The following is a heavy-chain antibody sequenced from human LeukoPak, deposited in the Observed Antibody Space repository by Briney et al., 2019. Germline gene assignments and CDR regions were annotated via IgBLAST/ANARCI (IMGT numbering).Heavy chain of an antibody. Sequence: AGGSLRLSCAASGFTVSSNYMSWVRQAPGKGLEWVSVIYSGGSTYYADSVKGRFTISRHNSKNTLYLQMNSLRAEDTAVYYCARVARDSSGYYYPDYWGQGTLVTVSS. D-gene: IGHD3-22*01. CDR3: ARVARDSSGYYYPDY. J-gene: IGHJ4*02. CDR1: GFTVSSNY. CDR2: IYSGGST. V-gene: IGHV3-53*04.